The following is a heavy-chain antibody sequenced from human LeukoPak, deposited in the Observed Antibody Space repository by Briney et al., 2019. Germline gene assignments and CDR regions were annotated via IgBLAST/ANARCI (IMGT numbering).Heavy chain of an antibody. D-gene: IGHD6-19*01. Sequence: GGSLRLSCAASGFTFSSYSMNWVRQAPGKGLEWVSSISSSSSYIYYADSVKGRFTISRDNAKNSLYLQMNSLRAEDTAAYYCARVVAVAGRAFDIWGQGTMVTVSS. CDR1: GFTFSSYS. J-gene: IGHJ3*02. CDR2: ISSSSSYI. CDR3: ARVVAVAGRAFDI. V-gene: IGHV3-21*01.